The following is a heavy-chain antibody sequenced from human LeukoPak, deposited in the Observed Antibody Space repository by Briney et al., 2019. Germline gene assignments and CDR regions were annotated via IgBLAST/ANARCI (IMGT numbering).Heavy chain of an antibody. CDR2: IYYSGNT. CDR3: ARVVYGDSSKDFDY. D-gene: IGHD4-17*01. J-gene: IGHJ4*02. CDR1: GDSITSGSYY. Sequence: SETLSHTCTVSGDSITSGSYYWGWIRQPPGRGLEWIGSIYYSGNTYYNPSLKSRVIISADTSKNQFSLKLNSVTAADTAVYYCARVVYGDSSKDFDYWGQGTLVTVSS. V-gene: IGHV4-39*07.